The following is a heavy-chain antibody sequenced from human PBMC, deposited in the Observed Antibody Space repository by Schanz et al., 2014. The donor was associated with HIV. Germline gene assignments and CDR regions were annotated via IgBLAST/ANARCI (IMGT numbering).Heavy chain of an antibody. CDR3: AKDAHIAGNGAFDY. D-gene: IGHD6-13*01. CDR1: GFTFDDYA. CDR2: ISWSGDSL. V-gene: IGHV3-9*01. Sequence: EVQLVESGGGLVQPGRSLRLSCAASGFTFDDYAMHWVRQAPGKGLEWVSGISWSGDSLGYADSVKGRFTISRDNAKNSLHLQMNSLSTEDTALYYCAKDAHIAGNGAFDYWGQGTLVTVSS. J-gene: IGHJ4*02.